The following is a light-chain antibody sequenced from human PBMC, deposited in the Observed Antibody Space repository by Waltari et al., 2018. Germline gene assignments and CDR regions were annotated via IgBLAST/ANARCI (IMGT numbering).Light chain of an antibody. CDR1: QSLLHSNGNNY. V-gene: IGKV2-28*01. CDR3: MQALQTPLT. CDR2: LGS. Sequence: DLVMTQSPLSLPVTPGEPASISCSSSQSLLHSNGNNYWDWSLQKPGQSPQVLIYLGSNRASGVPDRFSGSGSGTDFTLKISRVEAEDVGVYYCMQALQTPLTFGGGTKVEIK. J-gene: IGKJ4*01.